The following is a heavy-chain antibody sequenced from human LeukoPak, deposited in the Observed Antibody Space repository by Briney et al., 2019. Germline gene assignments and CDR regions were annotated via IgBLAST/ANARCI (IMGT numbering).Heavy chain of an antibody. V-gene: IGHV3-30*18. J-gene: IGHJ4*02. CDR2: ISYDGSTK. CDR1: GFTFSSYG. Sequence: GGSLRLSCAASGFTFSSYGMHWVRQAPGKGLEWVAVISYDGSTKYYADSVKGRFTISRYNSTNPLYLQMNSLRAEATAVYYCAKDPHIVVVTAILDNYFDYWGQGTLVTVSS. CDR3: AKDPHIVVVTAILDNYFDY. D-gene: IGHD2-21*02.